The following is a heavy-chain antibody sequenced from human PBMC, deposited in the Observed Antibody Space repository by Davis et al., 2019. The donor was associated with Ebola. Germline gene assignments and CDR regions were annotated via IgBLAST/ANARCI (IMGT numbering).Heavy chain of an antibody. CDR1: GFSFNKYW. D-gene: IGHD3-10*01. Sequence: HTGGSLRLSCAASGFSFNKYWMHWVRQPPGKGLVWLSRIKRDGSTISYADSVKGRFTISRDNAKNTLFLQMNSLRAEDTAVYYCARDGENYSDLDYWGQGTLVTVSS. CDR2: IKRDGSTI. V-gene: IGHV3-74*01. J-gene: IGHJ4*02. CDR3: ARDGENYSDLDY.